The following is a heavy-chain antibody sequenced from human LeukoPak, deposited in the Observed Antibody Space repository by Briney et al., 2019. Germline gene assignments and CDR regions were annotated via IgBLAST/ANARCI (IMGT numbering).Heavy chain of an antibody. CDR1: VGTFSSHV. D-gene: IGHD5-24*01. Sequence: ASVKVSCKTPVGTFSSHVITWVRQAPGQGLEWMGRINPIVDTANYAQKFHDRVTITADKSTTTVYLVLNDLTPDDTAVYFCARLSNGYSSGMYNWFDPWGQGTLVTVSS. V-gene: IGHV1-69*04. CDR2: INPIVDTA. J-gene: IGHJ5*02. CDR3: ARLSNGYSSGMYNWFDP.